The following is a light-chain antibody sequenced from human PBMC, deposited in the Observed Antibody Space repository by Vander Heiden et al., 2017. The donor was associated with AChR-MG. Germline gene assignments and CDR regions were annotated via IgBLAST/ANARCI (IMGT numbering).Light chain of an antibody. CDR1: QSVSSNY. V-gene: IGKV3-20*01. Sequence: EIVLTQSPGTLSLSPGERATLSCRASQSVSSNYLAWYQQKPGQAPRLLIYGTSSRATGIPDRFSGSGSGTDFTLTISRLEPEDFAVYYCQLYGSSPQFTFGHGTKVDIK. CDR2: GTS. CDR3: QLYGSSPQFT. J-gene: IGKJ3*01.